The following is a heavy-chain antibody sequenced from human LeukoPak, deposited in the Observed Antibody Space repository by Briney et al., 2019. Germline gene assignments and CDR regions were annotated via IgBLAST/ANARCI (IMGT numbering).Heavy chain of an antibody. V-gene: IGHV3-11*04. CDR2: ISSSGSTI. J-gene: IGHJ4*02. D-gene: IGHD3-22*01. CDR3: ARVYYDSSGSDSYFDY. Sequence: GGSLRLSCAASGFTFSDYYMSWIRQAPGKGLEWVSYISSSGSTIYYADSVKGRFTISRDNAKNSLYLQMNSLRAEDTAVYYCARVYYDSSGSDSYFDYWGQGTLVTVSS. CDR1: GFTFSDYY.